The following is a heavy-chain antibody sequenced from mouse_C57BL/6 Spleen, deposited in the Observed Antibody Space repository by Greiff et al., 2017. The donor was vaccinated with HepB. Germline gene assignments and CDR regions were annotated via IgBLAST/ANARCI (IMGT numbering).Heavy chain of an antibody. J-gene: IGHJ3*01. D-gene: IGHD1-1*02. V-gene: IGHV1-61*01. CDR3: ARWWDRFAY. CDR2: IYPSDSET. Sequence: QVQLQQPGAELVRPGSSVKLSCKASGYTFTSYWMDWVKQRPGQGLEWIGNIYPSDSETHYNQKFKDKATLTVDKSSSTAYMQLSSLTSEGSAVYYCARWWDRFAYWGQGTLVTVSA. CDR1: GYTFTSYW.